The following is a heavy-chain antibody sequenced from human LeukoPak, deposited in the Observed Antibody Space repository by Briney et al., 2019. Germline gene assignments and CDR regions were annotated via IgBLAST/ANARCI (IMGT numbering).Heavy chain of an antibody. V-gene: IGHV3-21*01. D-gene: IGHD3-10*01. CDR2: ISSSSSSYI. Sequence: GGSLRLSCAASGFTFSSYSMNWVRQAPGKGLEWVSSISSSSSSYIYYADSVKGRFTISRDNAKNSLYLQMNSLRAEDTAVYCCARDDVLLGKYAFDIWGQGTMVTVSS. CDR3: ARDDVLLGKYAFDI. J-gene: IGHJ3*02. CDR1: GFTFSSYS.